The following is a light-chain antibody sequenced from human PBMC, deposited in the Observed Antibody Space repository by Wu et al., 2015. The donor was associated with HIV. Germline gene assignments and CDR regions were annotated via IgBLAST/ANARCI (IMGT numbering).Light chain of an antibody. Sequence: EIVMTQSPATLSVSPGESATLFRKAGQTIRSNLAWYQQKPGQAPRLLIYGASARAAGVPARFSGSGSETEFTLTISSLQSEDSAIYYCQQYSNWPPITFGQGTRLEIK. CDR1: QTIRSN. CDR3: QQYSNWPPIT. J-gene: IGKJ5*01. V-gene: IGKV3-15*01. CDR2: GAS.